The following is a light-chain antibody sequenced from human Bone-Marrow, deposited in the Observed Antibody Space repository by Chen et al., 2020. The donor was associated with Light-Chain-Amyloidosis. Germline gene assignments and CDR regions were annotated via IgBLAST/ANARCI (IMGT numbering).Light chain of an antibody. CDR3: SSYTITNTLV. CDR2: EVT. J-gene: IGLJ1*01. Sequence: QSALTQPASVSGSPGQSITISCTGTSSDVGGDNHVSWYQQHPDKAPKLMIYEVTNRPSWVPARFSGSKSDNTASLTISGLQTEDEADCFCSSYTITNTLVVGSGTRVTVL. CDR1: SSDVGGDNH. V-gene: IGLV2-14*01.